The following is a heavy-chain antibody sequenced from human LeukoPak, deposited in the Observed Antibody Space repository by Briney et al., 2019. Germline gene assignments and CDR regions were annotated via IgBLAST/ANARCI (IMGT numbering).Heavy chain of an antibody. D-gene: IGHD5-24*01. CDR2: IYYSGST. V-gene: IGHV4-39*07. Sequence: PSETLSLTCTVSGGSISSSSYYWGWIRQPPGKGLEWIGSIYYSGSTYYNPSLKSRVTISVDTSKNQFSLKLSSVTAADTAVYYCARPRAPLEMATIKSSYYFDYWGQGTLVTVSS. CDR3: ARPRAPLEMATIKSSYYFDY. J-gene: IGHJ4*02. CDR1: GGSISSSSYY.